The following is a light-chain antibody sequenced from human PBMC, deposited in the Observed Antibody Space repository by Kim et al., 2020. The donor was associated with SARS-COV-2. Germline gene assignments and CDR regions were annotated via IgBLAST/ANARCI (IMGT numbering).Light chain of an antibody. V-gene: IGKV1-5*03. J-gene: IGKJ2*01. CDR2: EAS. CDR1: QSIVGW. Sequence: DIQMTQSPSTLSASVGDRVTITCRASQSIVGWLAWYQQKPGKAPKLLISEASSLGNGVTSRFSGGGSGTEFTLTIRSLQPDDFATYYCQQYSSYSTLVQGTKLEI. CDR3: QQYSSYST.